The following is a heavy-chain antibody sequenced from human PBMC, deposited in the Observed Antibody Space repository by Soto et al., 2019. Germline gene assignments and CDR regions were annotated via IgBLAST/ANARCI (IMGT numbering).Heavy chain of an antibody. CDR2: IWYDGSNK. J-gene: IGHJ4*02. CDR1: GFPFSRYG. Sequence: GGSLRLSCAASGFPFSRYGMHWVRQAPGKGLDWVGVIWYDGSNKDYAESVKGRFTISRDNSKNMLYLQMNSLRADDTAVYYCASSINWGQGTLVTVS. V-gene: IGHV3-33*03. CDR3: ASSIN.